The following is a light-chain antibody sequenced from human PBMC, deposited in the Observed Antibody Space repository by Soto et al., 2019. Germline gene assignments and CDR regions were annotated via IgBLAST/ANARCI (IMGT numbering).Light chain of an antibody. J-gene: IGLJ1*01. V-gene: IGLV1-40*01. CDR3: QSYDSSLSGYV. CDR1: SSNIGSGYD. CDR2: GNS. Sequence: QSVLTQPPSLSGAPGQRVTISCTGSSSNIGSGYDVHWYQQRPGTAPKLLIYGNSNRPSGVPDRFSGSKSDTSASLAITGLQAEDEADYYCQSYDSSLSGYVFGTGTKLTVL.